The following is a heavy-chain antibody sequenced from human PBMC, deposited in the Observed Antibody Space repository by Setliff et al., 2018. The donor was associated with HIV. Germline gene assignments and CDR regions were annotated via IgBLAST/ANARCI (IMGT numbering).Heavy chain of an antibody. J-gene: IGHJ4*02. D-gene: IGHD6-13*01. CDR2: IYPGDSDT. CDR3: ARHLIPGDPRYSSSWYY. Sequence: PGESLKISFKGSGYSFTSYWIGWVRQMPGKGLEWMGIIYPGDSDTRYSPSFQGQVTLSADKSISTAYLQWSSLKASDTAMYYCARHLIPGDPRYSSSWYYWGQGTLVTVSS. CDR1: GYSFTSYW. V-gene: IGHV5-51*01.